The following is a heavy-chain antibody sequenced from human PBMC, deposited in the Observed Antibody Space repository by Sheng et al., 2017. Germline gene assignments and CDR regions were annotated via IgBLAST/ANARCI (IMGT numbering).Heavy chain of an antibody. CDR3: ARGPAVHVIPAAMKGPYYYYYGMDV. J-gene: IGHJ6*02. D-gene: IGHD2-2*01. V-gene: IGHV1-18*01. CDR2: ISAYNGNT. CDR1: GYTFTSYG. Sequence: GAEVKKPGASVKVSCKASGYTFTSYGISWVRQAPGQGLEWMGWISAYNGNTNYAQKLQGRVTMTTDTSTSTAYMELRSLRSDDTAVYYCARGPAVHVIPAAMKGPYYYYYGMDVWDQGP.